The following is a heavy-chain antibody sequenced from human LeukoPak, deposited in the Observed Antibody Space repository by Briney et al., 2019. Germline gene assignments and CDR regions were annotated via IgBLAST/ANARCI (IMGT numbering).Heavy chain of an antibody. D-gene: IGHD6-25*01. V-gene: IGHV3-21*01. Sequence: GGSLRLSCAASGFTFSSYSMNWVRQSPGKGLEWVSSISGSSSYTYYADSVKGRFTTSRENAKNSLYLQRDSLRAEETAVYYCARSGLGLYYWGQGSLVTVSS. CDR2: ISGSSSYT. CDR1: GFTFSSYS. J-gene: IGHJ4*02. CDR3: ARSGLGLYY.